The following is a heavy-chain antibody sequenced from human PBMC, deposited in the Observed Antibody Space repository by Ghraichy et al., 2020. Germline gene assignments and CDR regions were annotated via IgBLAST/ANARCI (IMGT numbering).Heavy chain of an antibody. CDR2: TKYTSKWYN. Sequence: SQTLSLTCAISGDSVSSNSVAWNWIRQSPSRGLEWLGRTKYTSKWYNDYAVSVKSRITINPDTSRNEFYLHLNSVTPEDTAVYYCGRTFGGGYVDHWGQGTLVTVSS. V-gene: IGHV6-1*01. J-gene: IGHJ4*02. CDR1: GDSVSSNSVA. CDR3: GRTFGGGYVDH. D-gene: IGHD2-15*01.